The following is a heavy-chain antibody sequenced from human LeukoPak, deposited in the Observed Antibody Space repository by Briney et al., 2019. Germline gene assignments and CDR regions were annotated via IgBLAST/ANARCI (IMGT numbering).Heavy chain of an antibody. CDR1: GGSFSGYY. CDR3: ARSNYDFWSGYWDYYFDY. J-gene: IGHJ4*02. D-gene: IGHD3-3*01. V-gene: IGHV4-34*01. Sequence: SETPSLTCAVYGGSFSGYYWSWIRQPPGKGLEWIGEINHSGSTNYNPSLKSRVTISVDTSKNQFSLKLSSVTAADTAVYYCARSNYDFWSGYWDYYFDYWGQGTLVTVSS. CDR2: INHSGST.